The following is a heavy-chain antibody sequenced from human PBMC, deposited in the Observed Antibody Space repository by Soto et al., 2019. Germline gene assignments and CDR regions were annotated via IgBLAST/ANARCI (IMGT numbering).Heavy chain of an antibody. CDR2: ISPYNDYT. D-gene: IGHD3-16*01. J-gene: IGHJ6*02. CDR1: GYTFIRYG. CDR3: ARGGYYDNSWGKLSHYGLDV. V-gene: IGHV1-18*01. Sequence: QVQLVQSAGEVKKPGASVKVSCKASGYTFIRYGITWVRQAPGQGLEWMGWISPYNDYTIYAQKLQGRVTMTTDTSPXXXAXXRRGLKADDTAVHYCARGGYYDNSWGKLSHYGLDVWGQGTSVTVSS.